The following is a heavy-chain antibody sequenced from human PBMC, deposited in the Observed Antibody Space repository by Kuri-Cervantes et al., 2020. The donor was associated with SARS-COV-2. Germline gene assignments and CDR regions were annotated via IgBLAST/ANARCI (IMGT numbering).Heavy chain of an antibody. V-gene: IGHV1-3*01. D-gene: IGHD3-3*01. CDR1: GYTFTSYA. CDR2: INAGNGNT. CDR3: ARDRSVTIFGGRRDYYYYYGMDV. J-gene: IGHJ6*02. Sequence: ASVKVSCKASGYTFTSYAMHWVRQAPGQRLEWMGWINAGNGNTKYSQKFQGRVTITRDTSASTAYMELSSLRSEDTAVYYCARDRSVTIFGGRRDYYYYYGMDVWGQGTTVTVSS.